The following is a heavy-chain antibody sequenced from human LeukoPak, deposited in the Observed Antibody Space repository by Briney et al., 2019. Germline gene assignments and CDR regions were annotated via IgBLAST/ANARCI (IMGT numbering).Heavy chain of an antibody. J-gene: IGHJ4*02. Sequence: SETLSLTCTVSGASISTYDWSWIRQPPGEGLEWIGDISYGGGANYNPSLKSRVAMSIDTSKNLLSLKLNSVTAADTAVYYCARDLGHNWGQGTLVTVSS. CDR1: GASISTYD. D-gene: IGHD3-16*01. CDR2: ISYGGGA. V-gene: IGHV4-59*01. CDR3: ARDLGHN.